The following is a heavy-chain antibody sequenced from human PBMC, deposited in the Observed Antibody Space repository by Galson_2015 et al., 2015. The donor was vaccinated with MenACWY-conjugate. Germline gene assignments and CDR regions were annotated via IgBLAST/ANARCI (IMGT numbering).Heavy chain of an antibody. CDR2: IHAANGNT. V-gene: IGHV1-3*01. CDR1: GYTFTNYA. Sequence: SVKVSCKASGYTFTNYAMHWVRQAPGQRLEWMGWIHAANGNTKFSQKFQDRVNITTDTSARTAYMDLSSLRPEDTAVYFCAKTPSVLDSYYYAIYVWGQGTTLTVSS. D-gene: IGHD2-2*03. J-gene: IGHJ6*02. CDR3: AKTPSVLDSYYYAIYV.